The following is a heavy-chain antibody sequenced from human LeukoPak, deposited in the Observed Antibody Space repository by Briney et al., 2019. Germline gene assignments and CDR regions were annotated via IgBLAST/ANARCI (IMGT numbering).Heavy chain of an antibody. CDR1: GFTFGDYA. V-gene: IGHV3-49*03. D-gene: IGHD3-22*01. CDR2: IRSKAYGGTT. Sequence: GGSLRLSCTASGFTFGDYAMSWFRQAPGKGLEWVGFIRSKAYGGTTEYAASVKGRFTTSRDDSKSIAYLQMNSLKTEDTAVYYCTRDSYDSSGSMLHYYYYGMDVWGQGTTVTVSS. CDR3: TRDSYDSSGSMLHYYYYGMDV. J-gene: IGHJ6*02.